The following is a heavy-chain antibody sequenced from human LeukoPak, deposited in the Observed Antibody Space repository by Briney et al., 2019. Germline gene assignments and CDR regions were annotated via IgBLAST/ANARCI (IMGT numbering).Heavy chain of an antibody. J-gene: IGHJ3*02. D-gene: IGHD3-10*01. Sequence: ASVKVSCKASGYTFTGYYMHWVRQAPGQGLEWMGWINPNSGGTNYAQKFQGRVTMTRDTSISTAYLQWRSLKASDTAMYYCASLFRDDVFDIWGQGTMVTVSS. CDR3: ASLFRDDVFDI. V-gene: IGHV1-2*02. CDR1: GYTFTGYY. CDR2: INPNSGGT.